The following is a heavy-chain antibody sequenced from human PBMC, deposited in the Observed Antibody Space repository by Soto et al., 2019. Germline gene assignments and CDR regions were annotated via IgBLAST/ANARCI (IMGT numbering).Heavy chain of an antibody. CDR3: AKDHRRSTVTTPSY. Sequence: QVQLVESGGGVVQPGRSLRLSCEASGFTFSIFGMHWVRQAPGKGLEWVAVISYDGNNKYYADSVKGRFTISRDNSKNTLYLQMDSLRAEDTAVYYGAKDHRRSTVTTPSYWGQGTLVTVSS. V-gene: IGHV3-30*18. D-gene: IGHD4-17*01. CDR2: ISYDGNNK. CDR1: GFTFSIFG. J-gene: IGHJ4*02.